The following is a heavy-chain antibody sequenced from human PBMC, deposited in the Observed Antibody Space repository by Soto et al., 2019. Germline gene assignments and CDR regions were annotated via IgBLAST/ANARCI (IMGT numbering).Heavy chain of an antibody. J-gene: IGHJ6*02. V-gene: IGHV6-1*01. CDR1: GDSVSSNSAA. D-gene: IGHD3-16*02. Sequence: PSQTLSLTCAISGDSVSSNSAAWNWIRQSPSRGLEWLGRTYYRSKWYNDYAVSVKSRITINPDTSKNQFSLQLNSVTPEDTAVYYCAREKGMITFGGVIAHAYGMDVWGQGTTVTVSS. CDR2: TYYRSKWYN. CDR3: AREKGMITFGGVIAHAYGMDV.